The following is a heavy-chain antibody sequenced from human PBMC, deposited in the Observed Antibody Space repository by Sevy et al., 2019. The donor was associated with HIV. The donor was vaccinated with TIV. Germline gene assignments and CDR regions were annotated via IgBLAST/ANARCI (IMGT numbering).Heavy chain of an antibody. CDR1: YGAFSGYY. D-gene: IGHD2-2*01. V-gene: IGHV4-34*01. J-gene: IGHJ5*02. CDR2: INESGIT. Sequence: SETLSLTCAVHYGAFSGYYWNWIRQVPGKGLEWIGEINESGITYYNPSLKSRVTISVDTSKKQFSLKLNSVTAVDSAFYFCARSPPVVVVPGAPSWFDPWGQGTLVTVSS. CDR3: ARSPPVVVVPGAPSWFDP.